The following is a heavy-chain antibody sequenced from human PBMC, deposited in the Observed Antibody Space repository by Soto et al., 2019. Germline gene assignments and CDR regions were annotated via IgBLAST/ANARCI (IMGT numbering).Heavy chain of an antibody. CDR2: IYSGVST. J-gene: IGHJ4*02. CDR1: GFTVSSNY. CDR3: ARGHEDYYDSSD. V-gene: IGHV3-53*01. Sequence: PGGYLGLCCAASGFTVSSNYMSWVRQAPGKGLEGVSVIYSGVSTYYADTVKGRVTITRDNSKNTLYLQMNSLRPEDTAVYYCARGHEDYYDSSDWGQGTLVTVSS. D-gene: IGHD3-22*01.